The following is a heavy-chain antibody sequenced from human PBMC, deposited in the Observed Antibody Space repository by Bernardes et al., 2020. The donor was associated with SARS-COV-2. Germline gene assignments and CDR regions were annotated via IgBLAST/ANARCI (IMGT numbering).Heavy chain of an antibody. V-gene: IGHV3-73*01. J-gene: IGHJ3*02. Sequence: GRSLRLSCAASGFTFSDSAMHWVRQISGKGLEWVGRIRSKAKNYATGYAASAKGRFTISRDDSKNTAYLQMNTLKTEDTAVYYCARVSPIVDAYYDAFDIWGQGTMVTVSS. CDR1: GFTFSDSA. CDR3: ARVSPIVDAYYDAFDI. CDR2: IRSKAKNYAT. D-gene: IGHD2-8*01.